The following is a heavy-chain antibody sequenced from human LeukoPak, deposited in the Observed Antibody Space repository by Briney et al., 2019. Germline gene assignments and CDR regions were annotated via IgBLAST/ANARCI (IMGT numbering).Heavy chain of an antibody. D-gene: IGHD7-27*01. J-gene: IGHJ3*02. V-gene: IGHV3-7*01. Sequence: GGSLRLSCAASGFTFSSYWMSWVRQAPGKGLEWVANIKQDGSEKYYVDSVKGRFTISRDNAKNSLYLQINSLRAEDTAVYYCARSSKLIVTGRNAFDIWGQGTMVTVSS. CDR1: GFTFSSYW. CDR2: IKQDGSEK. CDR3: ARSSKLIVTGRNAFDI.